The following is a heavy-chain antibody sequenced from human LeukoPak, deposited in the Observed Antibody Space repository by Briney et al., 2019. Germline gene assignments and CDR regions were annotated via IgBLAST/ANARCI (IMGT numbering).Heavy chain of an antibody. J-gene: IGHJ4*02. D-gene: IGHD6-13*01. CDR1: GGSIRSSYYY. Sequence: KTSEALSLTCTVSGGSIRSSYYYWGWIRQPPGKGLEWIGSIYDSGSTYYNPSLKSRVTISVDTSKNQFSLKLNSVTAADTAVYYCARGFTRKYSSSGGDYWGQGTLVTVSS. V-gene: IGHV4-39*01. CDR2: IYDSGST. CDR3: ARGFTRKYSSSGGDY.